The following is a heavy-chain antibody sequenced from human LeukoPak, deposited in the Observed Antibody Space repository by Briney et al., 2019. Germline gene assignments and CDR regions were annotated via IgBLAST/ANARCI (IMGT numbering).Heavy chain of an antibody. J-gene: IGHJ4*02. D-gene: IGHD3-3*01. Sequence: PGGSLRLSCEVSEFSFSSYAMSWVRQAPGKGLEWVSGISGSGGTTYYADSVKGRFTISRDNSKNTLYLQMSSLRAEDTAVYFCAKNGATFGVFDYWGQGTLVTVSS. CDR3: AKNGATFGVFDY. V-gene: IGHV3-23*01. CDR1: EFSFSSYA. CDR2: ISGSGGTT.